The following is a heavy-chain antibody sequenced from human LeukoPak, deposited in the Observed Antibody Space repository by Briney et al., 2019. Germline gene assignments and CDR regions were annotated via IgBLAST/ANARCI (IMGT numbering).Heavy chain of an antibody. J-gene: IGHJ6*02. V-gene: IGHV3-23*01. D-gene: IGHD3-10*01. CDR1: GFTFSSYA. CDR3: AKETASGSYYKYYYYYGMDV. Sequence: GGSLRLSCAASGFTFSSYAMSWVRRAQGRGLKWVQPISGSGGSTYYADSVKGRFTISRDNSKNTLYLQMNSLRAEDTAVYYCAKETASGSYYKYYYYYGMDVWGQGTTVTVSS. CDR2: ISGSGGST.